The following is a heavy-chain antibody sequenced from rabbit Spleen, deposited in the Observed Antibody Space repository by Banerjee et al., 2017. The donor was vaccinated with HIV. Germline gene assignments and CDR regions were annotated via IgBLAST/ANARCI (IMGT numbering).Heavy chain of an antibody. J-gene: IGHJ4*01. CDR2: INASTGKH. D-gene: IGHD5-1*01. CDR3: VIDLVGVIGWNFYL. V-gene: IGHV1S45*01. Sequence: QQSLVESGGRLVKTEESLTLNCKASRFDFRNERVLRCVRQAPGKGLDWFACINASTGKHVYATLAGGRFTISRTSSTTLTLRMTSLTAADRAVYFCVIDLVGVIGWNFYLCGQRSLVAVS. CDR1: RFDFRNERV.